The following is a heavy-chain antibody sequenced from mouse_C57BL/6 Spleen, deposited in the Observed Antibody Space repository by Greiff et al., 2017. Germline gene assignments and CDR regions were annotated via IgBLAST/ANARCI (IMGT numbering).Heavy chain of an antibody. CDR3: ARLDSYCYFDV. CDR1: GYSITSGYY. J-gene: IGHJ1*03. V-gene: IGHV3-6*01. CDR2: ISYDGSN. Sequence: EVKLMESGPGLVKPSQSLSLTCSVTGYSITSGYYWNWIRKFPGNKLEWMGYISYDGSNNYNPSLKNRISITRDTSKNQFFLKLNSVTTEDTATYYCARLDSYCYFDVWGTGTPVTVSS.